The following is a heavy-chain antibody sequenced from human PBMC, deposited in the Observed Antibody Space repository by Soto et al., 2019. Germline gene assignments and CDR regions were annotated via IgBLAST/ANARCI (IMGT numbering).Heavy chain of an antibody. J-gene: IGHJ3*02. CDR3: AVVVDTAMANDAFDI. CDR1: GGTFSSYT. CDR2: IIPILGIA. Sequence: QVQLVQSGAEVKKPGSSVKVSCKASGGTFSSYTISWVRQAPGQGLEWMGRIIPILGIANYAQKFQGRVTITADKSTSTAYMELSSLRSEDTAVYYCAVVVDTAMANDAFDIGGQGTMVTVSS. V-gene: IGHV1-69*02. D-gene: IGHD5-18*01.